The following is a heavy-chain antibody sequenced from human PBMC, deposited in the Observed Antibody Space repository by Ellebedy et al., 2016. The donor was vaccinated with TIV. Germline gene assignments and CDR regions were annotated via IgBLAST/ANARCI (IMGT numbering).Heavy chain of an antibody. V-gene: IGHV3-30*18. J-gene: IGHJ4*02. CDR1: GFTFRRFR. CDR2: ISSDGSKK. CDR3: AKPSDPNPGYSASWATYFDY. Sequence: GESLKISCTASGFTFRRFRMHWVRQAPGKGLEWVGFISSDGSKKHYADSVEGRFTISRDNSQNTVFVQMNSLRVEDTAAYYCAKPSDPNPGYSASWATYFDYWGQGTLVTVSS. D-gene: IGHD6-13*01.